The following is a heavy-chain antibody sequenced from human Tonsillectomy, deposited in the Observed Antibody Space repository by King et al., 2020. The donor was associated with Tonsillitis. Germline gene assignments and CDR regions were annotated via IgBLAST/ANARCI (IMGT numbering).Heavy chain of an antibody. CDR3: AREGRAVGRGIGGFDI. CDR2: INQGGGT. D-gene: IGHD6-19*01. CDR1: GVSFSDYY. J-gene: IGHJ3*02. V-gene: IGHV4-34*01. Sequence: VQLQQWGAGLLKPSETLSLTCAVYGVSFSDYYWTWIRQPPGKGLEWIGEINQGGGTNYNSSLKSRVTISVDTSKNQFSRKLSSVTAADTALYYCAREGRAVGRGIGGFDIWGQGTRVTVSS.